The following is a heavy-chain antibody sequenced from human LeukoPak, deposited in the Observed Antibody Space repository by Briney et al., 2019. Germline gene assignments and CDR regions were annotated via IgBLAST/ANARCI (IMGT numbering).Heavy chain of an antibody. CDR3: ARSPGWAAAGNEYYFDY. Sequence: SETLSLTCTVSGGSISSGAYYWSWIRQHPGKGLEWIGYIYYSGSTYYNPSLKSRVTLSVDTSKNQFSLKLSSVTAADTAVYYCARSPGWAAAGNEYYFDYWGQGTLVTVSS. CDR1: GGSISSGAYY. D-gene: IGHD6-13*01. CDR2: IYYSGST. J-gene: IGHJ4*02. V-gene: IGHV4-31*03.